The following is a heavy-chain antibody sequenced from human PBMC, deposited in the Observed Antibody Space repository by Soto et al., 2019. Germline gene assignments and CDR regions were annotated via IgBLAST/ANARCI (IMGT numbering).Heavy chain of an antibody. CDR1: GGSINNSTYY. J-gene: IGHJ4*02. Sequence: SETLSLTCSVSGGSINNSTYYWGWIRQPPGKGLEWIGSISYSGRTYDNPSLKRRVTISSDTSNNQFSLKLSPVTAADTAVYYCARQQYYASRGLFDYWGQGTLVTVSS. CDR2: ISYSGRT. CDR3: ARQQYYASRGLFDY. D-gene: IGHD2-8*01. V-gene: IGHV4-39*01.